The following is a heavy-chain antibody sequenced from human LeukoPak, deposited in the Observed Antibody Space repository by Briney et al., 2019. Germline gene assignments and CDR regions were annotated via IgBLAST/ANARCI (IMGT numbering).Heavy chain of an antibody. V-gene: IGHV1-69*13. CDR1: GGTFSSYA. Sequence: SVTVSCTASGGTFSSYAISWVRQAPGQGLEWMGGIIPIFGTANYAQKFQGRVTITAGESTSTAYMELSSLRSEDTAVYYCARELYDFWSDAQPYWYFDLWGRGTLVTVSS. CDR2: IIPIFGTA. CDR3: ARELYDFWSDAQPYWYFDL. D-gene: IGHD3-3*01. J-gene: IGHJ2*01.